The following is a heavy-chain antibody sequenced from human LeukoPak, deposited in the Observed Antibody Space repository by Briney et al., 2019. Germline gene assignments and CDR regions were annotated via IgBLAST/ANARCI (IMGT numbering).Heavy chain of an antibody. CDR1: GGSISSSSYY. CDR3: ARRPRAVAGAFDY. D-gene: IGHD6-19*01. V-gene: IGHV4-39*01. J-gene: IGHJ4*02. Sequence: KTSETLSLTCTVSGGSISSSSYYWGWIRQPPGKGLEWIGSIYYSGSTYYNPSLKSRVTISVDTSKNQFSLKLSSVTAADTAVYYCARRPRAVAGAFDYWGQGTLVTVSS. CDR2: IYYSGST.